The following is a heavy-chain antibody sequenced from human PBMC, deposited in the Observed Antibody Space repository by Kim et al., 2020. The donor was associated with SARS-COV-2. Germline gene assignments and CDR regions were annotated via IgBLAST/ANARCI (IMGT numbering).Heavy chain of an antibody. CDR3: ARIPYGSGWYFDL. Sequence: YADSVKGRFTISRDNSKNTLYLQMNTLRAEDTAVYYCARIPYGSGWYFDLWGRGTLVTVSS. V-gene: IGHV3-66*01. D-gene: IGHD3-10*01. J-gene: IGHJ2*01.